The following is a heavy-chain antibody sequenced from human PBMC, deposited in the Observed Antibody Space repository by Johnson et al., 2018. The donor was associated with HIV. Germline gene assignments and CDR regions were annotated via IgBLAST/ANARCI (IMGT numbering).Heavy chain of an antibody. D-gene: IGHD2-15*01. CDR2: IYSGGST. CDR3: ARSKDCSGGSCPDGFDI. J-gene: IGHJ3*02. Sequence: VQLVESGGGLVKPGGSLRLSCAASGFTVSSNYMSWVRQAPGKGLEWVSVIYSGGSTYYADSVKGRFTISRDNSKNTLYLQMGSLRTEDMAVYHCARSKDCSGGSCPDGFDIWGQGTMVIVS. CDR1: GFTVSSNY. V-gene: IGHV3-66*01.